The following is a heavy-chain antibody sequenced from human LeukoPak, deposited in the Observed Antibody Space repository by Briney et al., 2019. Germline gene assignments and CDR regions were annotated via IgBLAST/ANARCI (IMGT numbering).Heavy chain of an antibody. J-gene: IGHJ3*02. CDR3: AKEGAASSGWYGDAFDI. Sequence: GGSLRLSCAASGFTFSSYAMSWVRQAPGKGLEWVSAISGSGGSTYCADSVKGRFTISRDNSKNTLYLQMNSLRAEDTAVYYCAKEGAASSGWYGDAFDIWGQGTMVTVSS. D-gene: IGHD6-19*01. V-gene: IGHV3-23*01. CDR1: GFTFSSYA. CDR2: ISGSGGST.